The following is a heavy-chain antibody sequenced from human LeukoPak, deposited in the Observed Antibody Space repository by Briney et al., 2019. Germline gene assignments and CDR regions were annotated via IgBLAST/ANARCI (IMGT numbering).Heavy chain of an antibody. V-gene: IGHV3-21*01. CDR2: ISTSSSYI. CDR1: GFTFSSYS. CDR3: ARGTDSGSYWRMFDY. D-gene: IGHD1-26*01. J-gene: IGHJ4*02. Sequence: GGSLRLSCAASGFTFSSYSMNWVRQAPGKGLEWVSSISTSSSYIYYADSVKGRFTISRDNAKNSLYLQMNSLRAEDTAVYYCARGTDSGSYWRMFDYWGQGTLVTVSS.